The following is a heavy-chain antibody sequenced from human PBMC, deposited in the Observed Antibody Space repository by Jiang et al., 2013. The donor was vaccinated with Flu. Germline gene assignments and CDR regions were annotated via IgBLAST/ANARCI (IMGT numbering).Heavy chain of an antibody. Sequence: RLSCAASGFTFSNAWMSWVRQAPGKGLEWVGRIKSKTDGGTTDYAAPVKGRFTISRDDSKNTLYLQMNSLKTEDTAVYYCTTDTNFNIVVVPAAHDYWGQGTLVTVSS. D-gene: IGHD2-2*01. V-gene: IGHV3-15*01. CDR1: GFTFSNAW. J-gene: IGHJ4*02. CDR3: TTDTNFNIVVVPAAHDY. CDR2: IKSKTDGGTT.